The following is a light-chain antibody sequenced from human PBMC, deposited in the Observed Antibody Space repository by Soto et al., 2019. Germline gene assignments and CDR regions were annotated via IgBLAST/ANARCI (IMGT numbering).Light chain of an antibody. Sequence: DIPMTQSPSSLSAFVGDRLTITCRASQSVDNYLNLYQHKPGKAPKLLISVASTLQTGVPSRFSGSGSGTDFNLTISSLQPEDFATYSCQQTYSIPWTFGQGTKVEI. CDR2: VAS. CDR1: QSVDNY. V-gene: IGKV1-39*01. CDR3: QQTYSIPWT. J-gene: IGKJ1*01.